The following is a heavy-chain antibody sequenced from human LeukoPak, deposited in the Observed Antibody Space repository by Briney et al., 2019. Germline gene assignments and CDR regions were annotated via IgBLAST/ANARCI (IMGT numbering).Heavy chain of an antibody. J-gene: IGHJ6*02. V-gene: IGHV1-2*02. Sequence: ASVKVSCKASGYTFTGYYMHWVRQAPGQGLEWMGWINPNSVGTNYAQKFQRRVTRTRDTSISTAYMELSRLRSDDTAVYYCARYQSSGWYSHYCYGMDVWGQGTTVTVSS. CDR2: INPNSVGT. CDR3: ARYQSSGWYSHYCYGMDV. CDR1: GYTFTGYY. D-gene: IGHD6-19*01.